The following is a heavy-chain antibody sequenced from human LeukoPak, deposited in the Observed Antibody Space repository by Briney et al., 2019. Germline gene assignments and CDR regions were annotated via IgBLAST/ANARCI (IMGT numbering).Heavy chain of an antibody. Sequence: SETLSLTCTVSGGSISSSSYYWGWIRQPPGKGLEWIGSIYYSGSTYYNPSLKSRVTISVDTSKNQFSLKLSSVTAADTAVYYCAREYFARTRGPPYYWGQGTLVTVSS. CDR3: AREYFARTRGPPYY. CDR1: GGSISSSSYY. CDR2: IYYSGST. J-gene: IGHJ4*02. D-gene: IGHD3-10*01. V-gene: IGHV4-39*07.